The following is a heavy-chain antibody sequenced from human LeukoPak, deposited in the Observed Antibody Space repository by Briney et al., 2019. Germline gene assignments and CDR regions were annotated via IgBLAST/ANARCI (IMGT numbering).Heavy chain of an antibody. V-gene: IGHV4-39*07. J-gene: IGHJ4*02. CDR2: IYYSGTT. CDR1: GGSMRINNYY. CDR3: ARGRLEDYDFWSGYYRPLLDY. D-gene: IGHD3-3*01. Sequence: SETLSLTCTVSGGSMRINNYYWAWIRQPPGKGLEWIGSIYYSGTTYYNPSLNNRVTISVDTSKNQFSLKLSSVTAADTAVYYCARGRLEDYDFWSGYYRPLLDYWGQGTLVTVSS.